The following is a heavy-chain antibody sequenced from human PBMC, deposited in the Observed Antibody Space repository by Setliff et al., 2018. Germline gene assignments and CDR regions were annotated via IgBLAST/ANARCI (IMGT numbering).Heavy chain of an antibody. D-gene: IGHD1-26*01. CDR1: GYMFTTYG. CDR2: IRVYDGDT. J-gene: IGHJ4*02. V-gene: IGHV1-18*01. Sequence: DASVKVSCMTSGYMFTTYGISWVRQDPGQGLEWMGWIRVYDGDTDYAQKFQGRVTMTKDTSTSTAYMELRSLRPDVTAVYYCGWDLGQWALDFWGQGTRVAVCS. CDR3: GWDLGQWALDF.